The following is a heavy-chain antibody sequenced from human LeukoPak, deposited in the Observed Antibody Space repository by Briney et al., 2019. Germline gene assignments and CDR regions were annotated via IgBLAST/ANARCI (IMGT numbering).Heavy chain of an antibody. CDR1: GGSISSSSYY. J-gene: IGHJ4*02. CDR3: ARDLDWNYADY. Sequence: SETLSLTCTVSGGSISSSSYYWGWIRQPPGKGLEWIGSIYYSGSTYYNPSLKSRVTISVDTSKNQFSLKLSSVTAADTAVYYCARDLDWNYADYWGQGTLVTVSS. CDR2: IYYSGST. V-gene: IGHV4-39*07. D-gene: IGHD1-7*01.